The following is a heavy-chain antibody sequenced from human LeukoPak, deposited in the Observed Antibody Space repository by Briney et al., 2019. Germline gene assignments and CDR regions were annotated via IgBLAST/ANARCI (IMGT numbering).Heavy chain of an antibody. CDR1: GGSISGYY. CDR3: ARVGVSAGTTRTPNDWFDP. V-gene: IGHV4-4*07. Sequence: SETLSLTCTVSGGSISGYYWSWIRQPAGKGLEWIGRIYTSGNTNYNPSLKSRVTMSVDTSKNQFSLKLSSVTAADTAVYYCARVGVSAGTTRTPNDWFDPWGQGTLVTVSS. CDR2: IYTSGNT. D-gene: IGHD1-1*01. J-gene: IGHJ5*02.